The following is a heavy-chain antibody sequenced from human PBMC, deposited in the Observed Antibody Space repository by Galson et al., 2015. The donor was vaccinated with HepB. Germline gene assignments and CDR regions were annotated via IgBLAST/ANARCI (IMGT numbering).Heavy chain of an antibody. J-gene: IGHJ6*02. V-gene: IGHV4-59*12. CDR2: IHHGGSP. Sequence: QVQLQESGPGLVKPSETLSLTCTVSGGSISNYYWTWIRQPPGKGLGWIWYIHHGGSPICNPSLKSRVTISVDTSKKQSSLKLSSVTAADTAVYYCASLSFFGYGMDVWGQGSTVTVSS. CDR1: GGSISNYY. D-gene: IGHD3-3*01. CDR3: ASLSFFGYGMDV.